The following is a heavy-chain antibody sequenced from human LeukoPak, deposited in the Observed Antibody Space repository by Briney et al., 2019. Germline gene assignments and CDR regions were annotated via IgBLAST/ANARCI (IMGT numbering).Heavy chain of an antibody. J-gene: IGHJ4*02. Sequence: GGSLRLSCAASGFTFSNYGMHWVRQTPGKGLEWVAVISYHGSNQYYIDSVKGRFTISRDNSKNTLYLQMNSLRAEDTAVYYCTKDSSNWQTSAVYLPGDYWGQGTLVSVSS. CDR2: ISYHGSNQ. CDR1: GFTFSNYG. CDR3: TKDSSNWQTSAVYLPGDY. V-gene: IGHV3-30*18. D-gene: IGHD6-13*01.